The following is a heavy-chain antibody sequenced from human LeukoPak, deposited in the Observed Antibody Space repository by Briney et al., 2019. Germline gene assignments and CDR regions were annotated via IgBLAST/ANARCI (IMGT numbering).Heavy chain of an antibody. D-gene: IGHD6-13*01. CDR2: ISYDGGNK. Sequence: GGSLRLSCAASGFIFSGYGMNWVRQAPGKGLEWVAVISYDGGNKYYADSLKGRFTISRDNSKNTLYLQMNSLRAEDTAVYYCARGPLAAAKSGLDVWGQGTTVTVSS. V-gene: IGHV3-30*19. CDR3: ARGPLAAAKSGLDV. J-gene: IGHJ6*02. CDR1: GFIFSGYG.